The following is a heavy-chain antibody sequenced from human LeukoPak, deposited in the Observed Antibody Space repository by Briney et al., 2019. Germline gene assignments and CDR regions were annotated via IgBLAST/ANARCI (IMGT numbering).Heavy chain of an antibody. CDR1: GFTFSEFA. V-gene: IGHV3-33*01. Sequence: PGGSLRLSCVTSGFTFSEFAMHWVRQVPGKGLEWVAAIWYDGSDKYYADSVKGRFTISRDNSKNTLYLQMNSLRAEDTAVYYCARVLEVGYCSSTSCYTGAFDIWGQGTMVTVSS. D-gene: IGHD2-2*02. CDR3: ARVLEVGYCSSTSCYTGAFDI. CDR2: IWYDGSDK. J-gene: IGHJ3*02.